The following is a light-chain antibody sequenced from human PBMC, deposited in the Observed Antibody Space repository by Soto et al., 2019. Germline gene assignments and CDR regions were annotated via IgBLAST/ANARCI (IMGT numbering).Light chain of an antibody. J-gene: IGKJ3*01. V-gene: IGKV3-20*01. CDR2: GAS. CDR3: QQYDNSFT. CDR1: QSVSTTY. Sequence: VVLTQSPGTLSVSPGERATLSCRARQSVSTTYLAWYQQKPGQAPRLLIFGASNRAIGIPDRFSGSGSGTDFTLTISRLEPEDFAVYYCQQYDNSFTFGPGTKVDIK.